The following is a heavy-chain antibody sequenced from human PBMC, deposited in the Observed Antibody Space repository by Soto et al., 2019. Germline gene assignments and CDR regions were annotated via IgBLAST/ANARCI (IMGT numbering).Heavy chain of an antibody. Sequence: QITLKESGPTLVKPTETLTLTCTFSGFSLSARGEGVGWIRQPPGKALEWLAIIYWDDDKRYSPSLRTTFTITKETAKTPVVLTMTNMDPVDTATYFCAHRPFNSAWHDAYAIGGTGTMVPVSS. CDR2: IYWDDDK. CDR1: GFSLSARGEG. J-gene: IGHJ3*02. CDR3: AHRPFNSAWHDAYAI. V-gene: IGHV2-5*02. D-gene: IGHD5-18*01.